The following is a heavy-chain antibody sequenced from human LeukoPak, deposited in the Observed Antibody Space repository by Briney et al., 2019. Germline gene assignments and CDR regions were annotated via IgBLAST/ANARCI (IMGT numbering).Heavy chain of an antibody. CDR3: ARAGGYCGRISCPYYFDY. J-gene: IGHJ4*02. V-gene: IGHV4-59*01. D-gene: IGHD2-15*01. Sequence: SETLSLTCTVSGGSISSYYWSWIRQPPGRGLEWIGYIYYSGSTNYNPSLKSRVTISLDTSKNQFSLKLTSVTAEDTAVYYCARAGGYCGRISCPYYFDYWGQGSLVAVSS. CDR1: GGSISSYY. CDR2: IYYSGST.